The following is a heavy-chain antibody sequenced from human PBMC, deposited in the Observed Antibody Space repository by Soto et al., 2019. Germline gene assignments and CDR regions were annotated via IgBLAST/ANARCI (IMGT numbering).Heavy chain of an antibody. CDR3: AKGGCRGDSCYPFAY. CDR1: GFTFSNYA. J-gene: IGHJ4*02. Sequence: EVQLLESGGDFVQPGGSLRLSCAASGFTFSNYAMSWVRQAPGKGLEWVSTISGGGGSAYFADPVKGRFIISRDHSKNTLYLQMKSLRAEDTAVYYCAKGGCRGDSCYPFAYWGQGTLVTVSS. V-gene: IGHV3-23*01. CDR2: ISGGGGSA. D-gene: IGHD2-15*01.